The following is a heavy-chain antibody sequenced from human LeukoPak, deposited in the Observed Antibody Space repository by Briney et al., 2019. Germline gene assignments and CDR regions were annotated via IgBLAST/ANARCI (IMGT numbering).Heavy chain of an antibody. CDR2: INPSGGST. Sequence: AASVKVSCKASGYTFTSYYKHWVRQAPGQGLEWMGIINPSGGSTSYAQKLQGRVTMTTDTSTSTAYMELRSLRSDDTAVYYCARIWFGELNYYFDYWGQGTLVTVSS. CDR3: ARIWFGELNYYFDY. J-gene: IGHJ4*02. CDR1: GYTFTSYY. V-gene: IGHV1-46*01. D-gene: IGHD3-10*01.